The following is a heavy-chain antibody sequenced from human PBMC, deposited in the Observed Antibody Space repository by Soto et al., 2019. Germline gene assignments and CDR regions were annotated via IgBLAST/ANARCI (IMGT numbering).Heavy chain of an antibody. V-gene: IGHV3-53*01. CDR3: ASLEYSSSSVEYYFDY. CDR2: IYSGGST. J-gene: IGHJ4*02. CDR1: GFTVSSNY. Sequence: EVQLVESGGGLIQPGGSLRLSCAASGFTVSSNYMSWVRQAPGKGLEWVSVIYSGGSTYYADSVKGRFIISRDNSKNTLYLQMNSLRAEDTAVYYCASLEYSSSSVEYYFDYWGQGTLVTVSS. D-gene: IGHD6-6*01.